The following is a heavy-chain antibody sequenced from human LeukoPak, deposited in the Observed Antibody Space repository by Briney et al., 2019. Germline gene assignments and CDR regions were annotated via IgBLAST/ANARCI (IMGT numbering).Heavy chain of an antibody. CDR3: ARSTGWSSDLFDY. CDR1: GGSFSTYS. Sequence: PSETLSLTCTVSGGSFSTYSWIWIRQPAGKGLEWIGRVYTSGTTNYSPSLKSRITMSVDTSKNQFSLRLISVTAADTAVYYCARSTGWSSDLFDYWGQGALVTVSS. CDR2: VYTSGTT. V-gene: IGHV4-4*07. D-gene: IGHD6-19*01. J-gene: IGHJ4*02.